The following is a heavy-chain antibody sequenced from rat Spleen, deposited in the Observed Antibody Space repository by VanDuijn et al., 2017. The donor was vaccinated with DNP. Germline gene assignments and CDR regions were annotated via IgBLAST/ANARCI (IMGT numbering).Heavy chain of an antibody. CDR2: ISPSGSRT. CDR3: ARQDYGSHFDY. V-gene: IGHV5S11*01. CDR1: GFTFSNSY. J-gene: IGHJ2*01. D-gene: IGHD1-3*01. Sequence: EVQLVESGGGLVQPGRSLRLSCAASGFTFSNSYMAWVRQTPKKGLEWIATISPSGSRTYFPGSVKGRFTVSRDNAKSILYLQVNSLESEETATYYCARQDYGSHFDYWGQGVVVTVSS.